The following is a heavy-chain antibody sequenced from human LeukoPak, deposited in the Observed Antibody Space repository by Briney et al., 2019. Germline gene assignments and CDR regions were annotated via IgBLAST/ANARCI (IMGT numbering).Heavy chain of an antibody. CDR1: VFTVSSNY. J-gene: IGHJ6*02. D-gene: IGHD2-2*01. V-gene: IGHV3-53*01. CDR3: ARDPPRYCSSTSCYFTGAYGMDV. Sequence: GGSLRLSCAASVFTVSSNYMSRVRQAPGKGLEWVSVIYSGGSTYYADSVKGRFTISRDNSKNTLYLQMNSLRAEDTAVYYCARDPPRYCSSTSCYFTGAYGMDVWGQGTTVTVSS. CDR2: IYSGGST.